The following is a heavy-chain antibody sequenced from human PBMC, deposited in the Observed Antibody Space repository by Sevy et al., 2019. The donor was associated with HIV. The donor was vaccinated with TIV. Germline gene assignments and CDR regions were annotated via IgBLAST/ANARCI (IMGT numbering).Heavy chain of an antibody. V-gene: IGHV3-33*01. CDR1: GFTFSTYG. D-gene: IGHD4-17*01. CDR2: IWFDGSNT. CDR3: ARDLEFYDYGDYGRAFMPDY. Sequence: GGSLRLSCAASGFTFSTYGMHWVRQAPGKGLEWVAVIWFDGSNTYYADSVKGRFTISRAIAKNTLHLQMNSLRAEDTAVYYCARDLEFYDYGDYGRAFMPDYWGQGTLVTVSS. J-gene: IGHJ4*02.